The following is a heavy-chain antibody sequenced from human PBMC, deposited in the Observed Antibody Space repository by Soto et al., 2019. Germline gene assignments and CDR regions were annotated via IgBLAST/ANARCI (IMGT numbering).Heavy chain of an antibody. V-gene: IGHV1-69*01. D-gene: IGHD5-12*01. CDR1: GGTFSSYA. J-gene: IGHJ6*02. CDR2: IIPIFGTA. CDR3: ARAEVDGWLPYYYYYGMNV. Sequence: QVQLVQSGAEVKKPGSSVKVSCKASGGTFSSYAISWVRQAPGQGLEWMGGIIPIFGTANYAQKFQGRVTITADESTSTAYMELSSLRSEDTAVYYCARAEVDGWLPYYYYYGMNVWGQGTTVTVSS.